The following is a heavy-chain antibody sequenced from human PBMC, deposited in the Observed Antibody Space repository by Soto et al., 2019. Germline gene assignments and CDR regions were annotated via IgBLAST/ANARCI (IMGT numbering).Heavy chain of an antibody. V-gene: IGHV1-3*04. CDR2: INSNNGNT. D-gene: IGHD3-16*02. CDR3: ARDRVSRRFDY. Sequence: GASVKVSCKASGYTFTNYAVHWVRQAPGQRLECMGWINSNNGNTEYSQKFQDRVTITRDTSASTVYMELHSLRSEDTAVYYCARDRVSRRFDYWGQGTLVTAPQ. J-gene: IGHJ4*02. CDR1: GYTFTNYA.